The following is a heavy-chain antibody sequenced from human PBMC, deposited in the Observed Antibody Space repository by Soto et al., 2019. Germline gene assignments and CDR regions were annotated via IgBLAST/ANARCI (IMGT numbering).Heavy chain of an antibody. CDR1: GYTFTAYW. CDR2: IYPGDSDT. Sequence: GECLKISCKGSGYTFTAYWIGWVRQMPGKGLEWMGMIYPGDSDTRYSPSFQGQVTISADKSISTAYLQWSSLKASDTAMFYCARGGYSGNSKDPFYIWGPGTMVTVSS. D-gene: IGHD6-25*01. J-gene: IGHJ3*02. CDR3: ARGGYSGNSKDPFYI. V-gene: IGHV5-51*01.